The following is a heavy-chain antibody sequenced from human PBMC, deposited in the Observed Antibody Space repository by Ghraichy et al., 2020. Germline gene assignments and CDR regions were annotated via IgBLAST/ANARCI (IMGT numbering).Heavy chain of an antibody. CDR2: IYHSGST. Sequence: SETLSLTCAVSGGSISSSNWWSWVRQPPGKGLEWIGEIYHSGSTNYNPSLKSRVTISVDKSKNQFSLKLSSVTAADTAVYYCARGGQQENYYYYYYMDVWGKGTTVTVSS. CDR3: ARGGQQENYYYYYYMDV. CDR1: GGSISSSNW. V-gene: IGHV4-4*02. D-gene: IGHD1/OR15-1a*01. J-gene: IGHJ6*03.